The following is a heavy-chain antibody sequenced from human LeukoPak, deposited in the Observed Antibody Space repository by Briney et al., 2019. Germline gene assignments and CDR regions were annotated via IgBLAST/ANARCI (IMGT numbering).Heavy chain of an antibody. D-gene: IGHD6-19*01. V-gene: IGHV4-59*01. CDR3: ARDSSGWYHWFDP. CDR1: GGSFSGYY. Sequence: SETLSLTCAVYGGSFSGYYWSWIRQPPGKGLEWIGYIYYSGSTNYNPSLKSRVTISVDTSKNQFSLKLSSVTAADTAVYYCARDSSGWYHWFDPWGQGTLVTVSS. J-gene: IGHJ5*02. CDR2: IYYSGST.